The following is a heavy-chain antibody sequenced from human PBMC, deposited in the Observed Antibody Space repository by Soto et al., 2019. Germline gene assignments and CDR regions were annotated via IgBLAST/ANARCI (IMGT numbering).Heavy chain of an antibody. V-gene: IGHV5-51*01. CDR1: GYSFTSYW. CDR2: IYPGDSDT. D-gene: IGHD6-19*01. J-gene: IGHJ3*02. CDR3: ARWNSMRSGWAAFDI. Sequence: GESLKISCKGSGYSFTSYWIGWVRQMPGKGLEWMGIIYPGDSDTRYSPSFQGQVTISADKSISTAYLQWSSLKASDTAMYYCARWNSMRSGWAAFDIWGQGTMVTVSS.